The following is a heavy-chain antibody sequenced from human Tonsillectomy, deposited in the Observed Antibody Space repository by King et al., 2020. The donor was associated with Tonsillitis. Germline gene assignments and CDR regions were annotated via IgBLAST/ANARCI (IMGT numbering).Heavy chain of an antibody. CDR1: GDSVSTNNYY. V-gene: IGHV4-39*07. CDR2: MFYSGST. J-gene: IGHJ5*02. D-gene: IGHD2-21*01. CDR3: ARHPVWWSDRLSVWFDP. Sequence: QLQLQESGPGLVKTSETLSLSCTVSGDSVSTNNYYWGWIRQSPGQGLEWIASMFYSGSTYYNPSLRSRVSISVDTSKNRFSLSVNSVTAADTAVYYCARHPVWWSDRLSVWFDPWGQGILVTVSS.